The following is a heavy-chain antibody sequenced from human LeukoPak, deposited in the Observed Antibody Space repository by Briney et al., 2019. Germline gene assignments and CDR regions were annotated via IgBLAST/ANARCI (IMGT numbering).Heavy chain of an antibody. CDR3: ARDPGDSRSSSGYYYYYYYMDV. CDR1: GGSISSGSYY. CDR2: IYTSGTT. D-gene: IGHD6-6*01. V-gene: IGHV4-61*02. Sequence: SQTLSLTCTVSGGSISSGSYYWNWIRQPAGKGLEWIGRIYTSGTTNYNPSLKSRVTISVDTSKNQFSLKLSSVTAADTAVYFCARDPGDSRSSSGYYYYYYYMDVWGKGTTVTVSS. J-gene: IGHJ6*03.